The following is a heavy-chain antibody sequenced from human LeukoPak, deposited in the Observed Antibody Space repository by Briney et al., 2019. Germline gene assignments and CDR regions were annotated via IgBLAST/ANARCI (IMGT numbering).Heavy chain of an antibody. J-gene: IGHJ4*02. CDR1: GFTFSSYW. D-gene: IGHD2-21*01. V-gene: IGHV3-7*04. CDR3: EGGVN. CDR2: IMPDGSEK. Sequence: GGSLRLSCAASGFTFSSYWMNWFRQAPGKGLEWVANIMPDGSEKFYVDSVKGRFTTSRDNTKNSLYLQMNSLRVEATAVYYCEGGVNWGQGTLVTVSS.